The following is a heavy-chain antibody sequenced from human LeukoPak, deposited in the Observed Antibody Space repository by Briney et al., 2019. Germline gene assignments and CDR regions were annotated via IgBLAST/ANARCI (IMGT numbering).Heavy chain of an antibody. D-gene: IGHD6-19*01. CDR3: ATSRQWLVRYFDY. V-gene: IGHV3-23*01. Sequence: GGSLRLSCAASGFAFSSYSMNWVRQAPGKGLEWVAAISGSGGSTYYADSVKGRFTISRDNSKNTLYLQMKSLRAEDTAVYYCATSRQWLVRYFDYWGQGTLATASS. CDR2: ISGSGGST. J-gene: IGHJ4*02. CDR1: GFAFSSYS.